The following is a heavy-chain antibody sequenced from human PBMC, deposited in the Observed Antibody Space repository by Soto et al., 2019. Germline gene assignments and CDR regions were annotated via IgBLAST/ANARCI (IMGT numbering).Heavy chain of an antibody. CDR1: GFTFSSYG. Sequence: QVQLVESGGGVVQPGRSLRLSCAASGFTFSSYGMHWVRQAPGKGLEWVAVIWYDGSNKYYADSVKGRFTISRDNSKNTLYLQMNSLRAEDTAVYYCARDQLWSILYYFDYWGQGTLVTVSS. D-gene: IGHD5-18*01. CDR3: ARDQLWSILYYFDY. J-gene: IGHJ4*02. V-gene: IGHV3-33*01. CDR2: IWYDGSNK.